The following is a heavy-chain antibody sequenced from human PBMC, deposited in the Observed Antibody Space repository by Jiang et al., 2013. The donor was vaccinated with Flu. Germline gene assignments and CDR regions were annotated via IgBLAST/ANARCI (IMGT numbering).Heavy chain of an antibody. CDR3: ARGETLWFGNYGMDV. CDR1: GFTFSSYS. J-gene: IGHJ6*02. D-gene: IGHD3-10*01. V-gene: IGHV3-48*02. CDR2: ISSSSSTI. Sequence: RLSCAASGFTFSSYSMNWVRQAPGKGLEWVSYISSSSSTIYYADSVKGRFTISRDNAKNSLYLQMNSLRDEDTAVYYCARGETLWFGNYGMDVWGQGTTVTVSS.